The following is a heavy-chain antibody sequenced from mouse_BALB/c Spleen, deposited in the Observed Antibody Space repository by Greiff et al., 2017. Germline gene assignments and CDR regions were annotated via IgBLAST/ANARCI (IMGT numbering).Heavy chain of an antibody. Sequence: EVKLQESGPGLVKPSQSLSLTCTVTGYSITSDYAWNWIRQFPGNKLEWMGYISYSGSTSYNPSLKSRISITRDTSKNQFFLQLNSVTTEDTATYYCARSPFYYGNYWFAYWGQGTLVTVSA. J-gene: IGHJ3*01. D-gene: IGHD2-1*01. CDR1: GYSITSDYA. CDR3: ARSPFYYGNYWFAY. V-gene: IGHV3-2*02. CDR2: ISYSGST.